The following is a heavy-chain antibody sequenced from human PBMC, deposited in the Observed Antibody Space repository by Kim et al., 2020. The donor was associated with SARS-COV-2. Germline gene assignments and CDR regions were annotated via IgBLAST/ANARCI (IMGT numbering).Heavy chain of an antibody. CDR2: IKSKTDGGTT. V-gene: IGHV3-15*01. CDR3: TTDWSYYDILTAVIIDY. CDR1: GFTFSNAW. J-gene: IGHJ4*02. Sequence: GGSLRLSCAASGFTFSNAWMSWVRQAPGKGLEWVGRIKSKTDGGTTDYAAPVKGRFTISRDDSKNTLYLQMNSLKTEDTAVYYCTTDWSYYDILTAVIIDYWGQGTLVTVSS. D-gene: IGHD3-9*01.